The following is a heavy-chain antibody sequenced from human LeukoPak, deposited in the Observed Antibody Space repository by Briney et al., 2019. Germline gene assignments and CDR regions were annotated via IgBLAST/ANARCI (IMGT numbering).Heavy chain of an antibody. CDR1: GFTFSSYA. CDR2: ITRSGST. V-gene: IGHV3-23*01. J-gene: IGHJ4*02. CDR3: AKDAVAPGSGGNYFDY. Sequence: GSLRLSCAASGFTFSSYAMSWVRQAPGKGLEWVSVITRSGSTYYADSVKGRFTISRDNSKNILYLQMNSLRAEDTAVYSCAKDAVAPGSGGNYFDYWGQGTLVTVSS. D-gene: IGHD3-10*01.